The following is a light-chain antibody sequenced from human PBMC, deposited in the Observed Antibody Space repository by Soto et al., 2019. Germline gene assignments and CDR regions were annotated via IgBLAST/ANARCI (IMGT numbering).Light chain of an antibody. CDR2: GAS. CDR3: QQYSNWPRT. V-gene: IGKV3-15*01. J-gene: IGKJ1*01. Sequence: EIVVTQSPATLSVSPGERATLSCTASQSVSTNLAWYQQKPGRAPRLLIYGASTRATGIPARFSGSGSGTEFTITISSLQSEDFAVYLCQQYSNWPRTFGQGTKVEV. CDR1: QSVSTN.